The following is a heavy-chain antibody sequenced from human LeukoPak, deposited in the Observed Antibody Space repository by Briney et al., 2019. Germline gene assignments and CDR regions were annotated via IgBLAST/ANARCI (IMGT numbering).Heavy chain of an antibody. CDR3: ARGGGLSGYGPATASPIDY. V-gene: IGHV3-66*01. D-gene: IGHD5-12*01. CDR1: GFTVSSNY. CDR2: IYSGGST. Sequence: PGGSLRLSCAASGFTVSSNYMSWVRQAPGKGLEWVSVIYSGGSTYYADSVKGRFTISRDNSKNTLYLQMNSLRAEDTAVYYCARGGGLSGYGPATASPIDYWGQGTLVTVSS. J-gene: IGHJ4*02.